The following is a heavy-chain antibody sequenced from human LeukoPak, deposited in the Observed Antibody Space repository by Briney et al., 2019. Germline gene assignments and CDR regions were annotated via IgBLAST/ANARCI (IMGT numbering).Heavy chain of an antibody. CDR1: GYTFTSYD. V-gene: IGHV1-8*01. Sequence: ASVKVSCKASGYTFTSYDINWVRQATGQGLEWMGWMNPNSGNTGYARKFQGRVTMTRNTSISTAYMDLSGLRSDDTAVYYCARDPNAFDIWGQGTMVTVSS. J-gene: IGHJ3*02. CDR3: ARDPNAFDI. CDR2: MNPNSGNT.